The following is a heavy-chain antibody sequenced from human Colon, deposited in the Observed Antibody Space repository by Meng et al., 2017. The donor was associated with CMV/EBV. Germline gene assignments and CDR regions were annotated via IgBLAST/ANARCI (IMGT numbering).Heavy chain of an antibody. CDR2: IIPLYPMT. Sequence: SVKVSCKASGGNFGGYSISWARQAPGQGLEWLGGIIPLYPMTHYAQKFQDRVTIIADKSTSTAYMELTGLTSEDTAIYYCARGRDCINGLCYFDSWGQGTLVTVSS. V-gene: IGHV1-69*10. J-gene: IGHJ4*02. D-gene: IGHD2-8*01. CDR1: GGNFGGYS. CDR3: ARGRDCINGLCYFDS.